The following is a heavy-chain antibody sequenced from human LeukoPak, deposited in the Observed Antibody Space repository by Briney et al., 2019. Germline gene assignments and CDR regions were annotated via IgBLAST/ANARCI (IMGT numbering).Heavy chain of an antibody. V-gene: IGHV4-34*01. Sequence: SETLSLTCAVYGGSFSGYYWSWIRQPPGKGLEWNGEINHSGSTNYNPSLKSRVTISVDTSKNQFSLKLSSVTAADTAVYYCARSPVGYCSGGSCYRDYWGQGTLVTVSS. J-gene: IGHJ4*02. CDR2: INHSGST. D-gene: IGHD2-15*01. CDR1: GGSFSGYY. CDR3: ARSPVGYCSGGSCYRDY.